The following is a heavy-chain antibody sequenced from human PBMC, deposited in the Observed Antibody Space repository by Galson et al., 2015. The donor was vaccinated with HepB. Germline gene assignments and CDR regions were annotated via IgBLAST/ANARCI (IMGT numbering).Heavy chain of an antibody. D-gene: IGHD2-2*01. CDR1: GFTFSSYS. V-gene: IGHV3-48*04. J-gene: IGHJ6*02. CDR3: ARIMVPAAYYYYYGMDV. CDR2: ISSSSSTI. Sequence: SLRLSCAASGFTFSSYSMNWVRQAPGKGLEWVSYISSSSSTIYYADSVKGRFTISRDNAKNSLYLQMNSLRAEDTAVYYCARIMVPAAYYYYYGMDVWGQGTTVTVSS.